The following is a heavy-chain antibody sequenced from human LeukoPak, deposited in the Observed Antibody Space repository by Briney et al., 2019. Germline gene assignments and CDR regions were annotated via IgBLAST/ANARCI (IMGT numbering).Heavy chain of an antibody. Sequence: GRSLRLSCAASGFTFSSYAMHWVRQAPGKGLEWVSFIYSDNTHYSDSVKGRFTISRDNSKNTLYLQVNSLRAEDTAVYYCARRAGAYSHPYDYWGQGTLVTVSS. CDR2: IYSDNT. CDR1: GFTFSSYA. D-gene: IGHD4/OR15-4a*01. J-gene: IGHJ4*02. CDR3: ARRAGAYSHPYDY. V-gene: IGHV3-53*01.